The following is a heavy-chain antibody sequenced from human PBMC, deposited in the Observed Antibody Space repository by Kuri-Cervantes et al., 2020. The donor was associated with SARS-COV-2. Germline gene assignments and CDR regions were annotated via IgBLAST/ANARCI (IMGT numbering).Heavy chain of an antibody. V-gene: IGHV3-21*01. CDR1: GFTFSSYT. CDR2: ISSSSGYL. J-gene: IGHJ4*02. CDR3: ARVIVGARGVDY. Sequence: GGSLRLSCAASGFTFSSYTMDWVRQAPGRGLEWVSSISSSSGYLYYADSVKGRFTISRDNAKNSLYLQMNSLRAEDTAVYYCARVIVGARGVDYWGQGTLVTVSS. D-gene: IGHD1-26*01.